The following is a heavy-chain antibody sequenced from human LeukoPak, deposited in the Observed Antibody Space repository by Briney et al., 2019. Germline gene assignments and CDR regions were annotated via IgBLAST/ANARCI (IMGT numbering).Heavy chain of an antibody. D-gene: IGHD5-24*01. CDR2: ISSSSSYI. V-gene: IGHV3-21*01. CDR1: GFTFSSYS. Sequence: GGSLRLSCAASGFTFSSYSMNWVRQAPGKGLEWVSSISSSSSYIYYADSVKGRFTISRDNAKNSLYLQMNSLRAEDTAVYYCASGTWATLYYYYMDVWGKGTTVTVSS. J-gene: IGHJ6*03. CDR3: ASGTWATLYYYYMDV.